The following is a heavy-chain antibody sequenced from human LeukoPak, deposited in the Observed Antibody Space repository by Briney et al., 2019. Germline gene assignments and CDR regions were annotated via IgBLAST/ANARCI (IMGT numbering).Heavy chain of an antibody. V-gene: IGHV3-23*01. D-gene: IGHD2-2*01. CDR1: GFTFSSYV. J-gene: IGHJ4*02. CDR2: ISGSGDST. Sequence: GGSLRLSCAASGFTFSSYVMSWVRQAPGKGLEWVSAISGSGDSTYYADSVKGRFTISRDNSRNTLYLQMNSLRAGDTAVYYCAKSFRSTSLDYWGQGTLVTVSS. CDR3: AKSFRSTSLDY.